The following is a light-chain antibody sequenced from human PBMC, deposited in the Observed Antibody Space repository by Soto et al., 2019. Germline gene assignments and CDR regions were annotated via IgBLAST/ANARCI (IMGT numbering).Light chain of an antibody. Sequence: DIQMTQSPSSLSASVGDRVTITCRASQNIRNYLNWYQQRPGKTPNLLVYAASNLRGGVPSRCSGGGSGTDFTLTISSLQPEDFATYYCQQIHSTSSYTFGQGTKVDIK. V-gene: IGKV1-39*01. CDR1: QNIRNY. CDR3: QQIHSTSSYT. J-gene: IGKJ2*01. CDR2: AAS.